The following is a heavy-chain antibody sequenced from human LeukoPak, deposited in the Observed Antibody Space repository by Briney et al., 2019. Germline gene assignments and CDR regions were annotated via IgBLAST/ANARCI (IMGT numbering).Heavy chain of an antibody. CDR3: AREELGSSLGFDP. CDR2: ISFDGSNK. V-gene: IGHV3-30-3*01. J-gene: IGHJ5*02. D-gene: IGHD3-16*01. CDR1: GFTFSSYT. Sequence: GGSLRLSCAASGFTFSSYTIHWVRQPPGKGLEWVAVISFDGSNKYYADSVQGRFTISRDNSKNTLYLQMNSLRAEDTAVYYCAREELGSSLGFDPWGQGTLVTVSS.